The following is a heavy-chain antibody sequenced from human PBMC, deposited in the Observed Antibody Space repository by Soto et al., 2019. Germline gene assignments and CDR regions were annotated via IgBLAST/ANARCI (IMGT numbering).Heavy chain of an antibody. CDR3: ARDSGRWLQLQNNWLDL. Sequence: ASVKVSCKASGGTFSSYAISWVRQAPGQGLEWMGGIIPIFGTANYAQKFQGRVTITADESTSTAYMELSSLRSEDTAVYYCARDSGRWLQLQNNWLDLWGQGTLVTVSS. V-gene: IGHV1-69*13. CDR2: IIPIFGTA. D-gene: IGHD5-12*01. CDR1: GGTFSSYA. J-gene: IGHJ5*02.